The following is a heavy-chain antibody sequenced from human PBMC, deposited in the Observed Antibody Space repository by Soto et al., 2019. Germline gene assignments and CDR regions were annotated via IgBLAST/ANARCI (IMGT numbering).Heavy chain of an antibody. CDR2: INSDGSST. Sequence: GGSLRLSCAASGFTFSSYWMHWVRQAPGKGLVWVSRINSDGSSTSYADSVKGRFTISRDNAKNTLYLQMNSLRAEDTAVYYCARGRGITIFGVGNFDYWGQGTLVTVSS. CDR3: ARGRGITIFGVGNFDY. J-gene: IGHJ4*02. CDR1: GFTFSSYW. D-gene: IGHD3-3*01. V-gene: IGHV3-74*01.